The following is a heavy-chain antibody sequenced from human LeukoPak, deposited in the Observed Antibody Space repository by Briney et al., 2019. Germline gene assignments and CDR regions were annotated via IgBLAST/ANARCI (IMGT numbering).Heavy chain of an antibody. V-gene: IGHV4-59*08. CDR2: AYYSGST. D-gene: IGHD6-19*01. CDR3: ARVGSGWYDVTFDY. Sequence: SETLSLPCTVSGGSISSYYWSWIRQPPGKGLEWIGYAYYSGSTNYNPSLKSRVTISVDTSKNQFSLRLSSVTAADTGVYYCARVGSGWYDVTFDYWGQGTLVTVSS. J-gene: IGHJ4*02. CDR1: GGSISSYY.